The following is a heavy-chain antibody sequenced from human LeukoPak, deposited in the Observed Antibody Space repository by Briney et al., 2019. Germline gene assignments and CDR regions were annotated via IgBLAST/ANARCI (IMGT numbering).Heavy chain of an antibody. D-gene: IGHD4-17*01. V-gene: IGHV4-4*07. J-gene: IGHJ6*03. CDR3: AGTVTTHYYYYYMDV. CDR2: IYTSGST. CDR1: GGSIGSYY. Sequence: PSETLSLTCTVSGGSIGSYYWSWIRQPAGKGLEWIGRIYTSGSTNYNPSLKSRVTMSVDRPKNQFSLKLSSVTAADTAVYYCAGTVTTHYYYYYMDVWGKGTTVTVSS.